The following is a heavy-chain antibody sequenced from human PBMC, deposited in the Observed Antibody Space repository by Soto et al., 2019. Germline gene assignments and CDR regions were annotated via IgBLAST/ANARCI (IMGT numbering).Heavy chain of an antibody. CDR1: GYSFTSYW. D-gene: IGHD3-9*01. Sequence: GESLKISCKGSGYSFTSYWIAWVRQMPGKGLEWMAIINPGDSETKYSPSFQGQVTISADKSINTAYLQWSSLKASDTAMYYCARHATYYEILSGYYFDYWGQGTQVTVSS. CDR2: INPGDSET. V-gene: IGHV5-51*01. J-gene: IGHJ4*02. CDR3: ARHATYYEILSGYYFDY.